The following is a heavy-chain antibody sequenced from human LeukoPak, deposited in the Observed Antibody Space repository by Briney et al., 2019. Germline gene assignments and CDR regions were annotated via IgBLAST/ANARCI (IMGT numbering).Heavy chain of an antibody. D-gene: IGHD4-23*01. J-gene: IGHJ4*02. Sequence: SETLSLTCTVSGGSIRNYYWGWIRQPPGRGLEWIGSIYYSGNTYYNPSLKSRVTISVDTSRNQFSLKLSSVTAADTAVYYCARRRTATVDFDYWGQGTLVTVSS. CDR2: IYYSGNT. CDR3: ARRRTATVDFDY. CDR1: GGSIRNYY. V-gene: IGHV4-39*01.